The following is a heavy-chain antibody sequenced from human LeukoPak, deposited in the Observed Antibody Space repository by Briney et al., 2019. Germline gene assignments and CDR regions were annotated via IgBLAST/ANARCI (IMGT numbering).Heavy chain of an antibody. D-gene: IGHD2-21*02. Sequence: SETLSLTCTVSDDSISSYYWIWIRQPPGKGLEWIGYIHHSGSANYNTSLRSRITMSVDTSKNHFSLSLTSVTAADTAVYYCARLPGCSGADCFRAFDIWGQGTMVTVSS. V-gene: IGHV4-59*08. CDR1: DDSISSYY. CDR2: IHHSGSA. J-gene: IGHJ3*02. CDR3: ARLPGCSGADCFRAFDI.